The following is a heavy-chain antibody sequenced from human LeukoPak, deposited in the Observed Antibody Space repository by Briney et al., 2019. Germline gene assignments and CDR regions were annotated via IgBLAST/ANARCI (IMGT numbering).Heavy chain of an antibody. J-gene: IGHJ4*02. Sequence: GGSLRLSCAASGFTFSSYAMSWVRQAPGKGLEWVSAISGSGGSTYYADSVKGRFTISRDDSKNTAYLQMNSLKTEDTAVYFCTRFVYGARADETEGHWGQGTLVTVSS. CDR3: TRFVYGARADETEGH. CDR2: ISGSGGST. V-gene: IGHV3-23*01. D-gene: IGHD4/OR15-4a*01. CDR1: GFTFSSYA.